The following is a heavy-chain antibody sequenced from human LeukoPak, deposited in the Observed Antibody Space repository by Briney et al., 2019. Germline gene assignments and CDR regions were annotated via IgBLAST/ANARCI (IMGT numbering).Heavy chain of an antibody. D-gene: IGHD5-18*01. CDR2: INPSGGST. CDR3: ARLLWDTVRRYYYGMDV. Sequence: ASVNVSCKASGYTFTSYYMHWVRQAPGQGLEWMGIINPSGGSTSYAQKFQGRVTMTTDTSTSTAYMELRSLRSDDTAVYYCARLLWDTVRRYYYGMDVWGQGTTVTVSS. V-gene: IGHV1-46*01. J-gene: IGHJ6*02. CDR1: GYTFTSYY.